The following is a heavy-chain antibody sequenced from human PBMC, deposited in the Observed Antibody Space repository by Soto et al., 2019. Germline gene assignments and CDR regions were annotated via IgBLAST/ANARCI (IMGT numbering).Heavy chain of an antibody. CDR3: ARDRDVDTALYFDY. CDR1: GFTFSSYA. D-gene: IGHD5-18*01. CDR2: ISYDGSIK. V-gene: IGHV3-30-3*01. J-gene: IGHJ4*02. Sequence: QVQLVESGGGVVQPGRSLRLSCAASGFTFSSYAMHWVRQAPGKGLEWVAVISYDGSIKYYADSVKGRFTISRDNSKNTLYLQMNSLRAEDTAVYYCARDRDVDTALYFDYWGQGTLVTVSS.